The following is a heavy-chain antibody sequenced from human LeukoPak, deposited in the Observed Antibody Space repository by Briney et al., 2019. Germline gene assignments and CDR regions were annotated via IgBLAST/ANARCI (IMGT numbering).Heavy chain of an antibody. V-gene: IGHV1-2*02. J-gene: IGHJ5*02. CDR3: ARGRVGANNWFDP. Sequence: ASVKVSCKASGYTFTAHYMHWVRQAPGQGLEWMGWINPNSGGTNYAQRFQGRVTLTTDTSISTAYMELSRLRSDDTAVYYCARGRVGANNWFDPWGQGSLVTVSS. CDR1: GYTFTAHY. D-gene: IGHD1-26*01. CDR2: INPNSGGT.